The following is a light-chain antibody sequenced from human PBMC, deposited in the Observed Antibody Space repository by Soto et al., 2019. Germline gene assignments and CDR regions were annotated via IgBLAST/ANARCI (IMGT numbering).Light chain of an antibody. CDR3: NSYSSSTTLYL. V-gene: IGLV2-14*01. CDR1: STDVGGYNY. J-gene: IGLJ1*01. Sequence: QSVLTQPASVSGSPGQSITISCTGTSTDVGGYNYVSWYQQHPGKAPKLMISDVSNRPSGVSIRFSGSKSGNTASLTISGLQAEYEADYYCNSYSSSTTLYLFGTGTKVTVL. CDR2: DVS.